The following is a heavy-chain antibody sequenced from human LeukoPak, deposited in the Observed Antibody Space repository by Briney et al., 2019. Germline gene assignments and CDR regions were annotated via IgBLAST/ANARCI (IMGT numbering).Heavy chain of an antibody. CDR3: AGHTSGRFFFHF. V-gene: IGHV4-59*02. J-gene: IGHJ4*02. Sequence: PSETLSLTCSVSGGSVSSYFWTWLRQPPLKGLASLGYISYSGGTKYTPSLQSRVTMSVDTSKNQISLTLTSVTAADTAMYYCAGHTSGRFFFHFWGQGALVTVSS. CDR1: GGSVSSYF. D-gene: IGHD3-10*01. CDR2: ISYSGGT.